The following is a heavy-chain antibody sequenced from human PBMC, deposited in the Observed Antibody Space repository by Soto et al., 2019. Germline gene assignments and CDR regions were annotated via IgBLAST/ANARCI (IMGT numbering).Heavy chain of an antibody. CDR3: ARDQPHPDFDWLLPTPYYFDY. J-gene: IGHJ4*02. CDR1: GFTFSSYS. Sequence: GGSLRLSYAASGFTFSSYSMNWVRQAPGKGLEWVSYISSSSSTIYYADSVKGRFTISRDNAKNSLYLQMNSLRAEDTAVYYCARDQPHPDFDWLLPTPYYFDYWGQGTLVTVSS. V-gene: IGHV3-48*01. CDR2: ISSSSSTI. D-gene: IGHD3-9*01.